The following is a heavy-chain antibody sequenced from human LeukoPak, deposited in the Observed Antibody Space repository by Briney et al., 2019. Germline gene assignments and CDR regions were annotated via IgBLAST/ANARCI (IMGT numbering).Heavy chain of an antibody. CDR3: ARDSSDILTGYYPF. Sequence: ASVKVSCKTSVYSFNDYYLHWVRQARGQGLAWMGLTNHNSGRTHYAPKFQGRVTLTTHTSITTAYMELSSLISGDTALYYCARDSSDILTGYYPFWGQGTLVTVSS. J-gene: IGHJ4*02. CDR2: TNHNSGRT. D-gene: IGHD3-9*01. V-gene: IGHV1-2*06. CDR1: VYSFNDYY.